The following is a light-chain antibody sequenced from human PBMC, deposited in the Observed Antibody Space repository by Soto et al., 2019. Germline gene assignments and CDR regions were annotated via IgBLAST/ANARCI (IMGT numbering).Light chain of an antibody. CDR3: HQYNGWPRT. CDR2: GIS. CDR1: HTISSSY. J-gene: IGKJ1*01. Sequence: EIVLTQSPGTLSLSPGESATLSCSASHTISSSYLAWYQQKPGQAPRLLMYGISRRATGIPDRFSGSGSGTDFTLTITRLEPEDFAVYYCHQYNGWPRTFGQGTKVDIK. V-gene: IGKV3-20*01.